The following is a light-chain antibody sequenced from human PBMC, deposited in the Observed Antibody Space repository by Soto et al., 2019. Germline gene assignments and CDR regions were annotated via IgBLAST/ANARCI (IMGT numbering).Light chain of an antibody. Sequence: EIVLTQSPATLSLSPGERATLSCRASQSASSYLAWYQQKPGQAPRLLIYDASNRATGIPDRFSGSGSGTNFTLTISSLEPEDFAVYYCQQRSNWPPYTFGQGTKLEIK. V-gene: IGKV3-11*01. CDR1: QSASSY. CDR3: QQRSNWPPYT. CDR2: DAS. J-gene: IGKJ2*01.